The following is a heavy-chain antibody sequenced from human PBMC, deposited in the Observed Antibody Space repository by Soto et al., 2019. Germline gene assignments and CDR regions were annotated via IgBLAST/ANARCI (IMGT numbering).Heavy chain of an antibody. CDR2: ISHDGTSR. CDR1: GFTVATTG. CDR3: AKDWGSSGWFNWFNP. D-gene: IGHD6-19*01. J-gene: IGHJ5*02. Sequence: QVQLVESGGGVVQPGGSSKLACSASGFTVATTGMHWVRQAPGKGPEWVAMISHDGTSRPYRDSVRGRFTISRDDAKNTLYLEMTSLRPEDTAMYFCAKDWGSSGWFNWFNPWGQGVLVTVSS. V-gene: IGHV3-30*18.